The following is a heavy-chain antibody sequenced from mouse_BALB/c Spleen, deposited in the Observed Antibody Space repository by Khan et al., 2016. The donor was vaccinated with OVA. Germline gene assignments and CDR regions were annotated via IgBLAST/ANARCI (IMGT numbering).Heavy chain of an antibody. J-gene: IGHJ2*01. CDR3: ARTARIKY. V-gene: IGHV3-2*02. Sequence: QLKQSGPGLVKPSQSLSLTCTVTGYSITSGYGWNWIRQFPGNKLEWMGYISYSGSTNYNPSLKSRISITRDTSTNQFFLQLNSVTTEDTATYYCARTARIKYWGLGTTLTFSS. CDR2: ISYSGST. D-gene: IGHD1-2*01. CDR1: GYSITSGYG.